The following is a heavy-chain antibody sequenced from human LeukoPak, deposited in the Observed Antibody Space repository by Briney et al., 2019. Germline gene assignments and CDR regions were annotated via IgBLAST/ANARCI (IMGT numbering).Heavy chain of an antibody. Sequence: PGGSLRLSCAASGFIFSRYSMNWVRQAPGKGLEWVSSISSSSSYIYYADSVKGRFTISRDNSKNTLYLQMKSLRAEDTAVYYCAKGGGYEAQYYYYYLDVWGQGTPVTISS. CDR2: ISSSSSYI. CDR1: GFIFSRYS. D-gene: IGHD5-12*01. J-gene: IGHJ6*03. CDR3: AKGGGYEAQYYYYYLDV. V-gene: IGHV3-21*01.